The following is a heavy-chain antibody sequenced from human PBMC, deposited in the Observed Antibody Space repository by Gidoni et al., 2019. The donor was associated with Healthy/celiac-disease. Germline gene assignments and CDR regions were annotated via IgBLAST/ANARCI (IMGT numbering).Heavy chain of an antibody. CDR1: GCTFSSYS. Sequence: EVQLVESGGGLVQPGGPLRLSCAASGCTFSSYSMNWVRQAPGKGLEWVSYISSSSSTIYYADSVKGRFTISRDNAKNSLYLQMNSLRDEDTAVYYCARRIAAAGGWIDYWGQGTLVTVSS. J-gene: IGHJ4*02. CDR2: ISSSSSTI. V-gene: IGHV3-48*02. D-gene: IGHD6-13*01. CDR3: ARRIAAAGGWIDY.